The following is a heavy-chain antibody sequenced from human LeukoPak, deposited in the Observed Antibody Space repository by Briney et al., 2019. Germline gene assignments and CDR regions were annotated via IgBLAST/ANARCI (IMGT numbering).Heavy chain of an antibody. CDR1: GYSISSGYY. Sequence: PSETLSLTCAVSGYSISSGYYWGWIRQPPGKGLEWIGSIYHSGGTYYNPSLKSRVTISVDTSKNQFSLELSSVTAADTAVYYCARHLKPNFWSGYLRHLDYWGQGTLVTVSS. CDR3: ARHLKPNFWSGYLRHLDY. J-gene: IGHJ4*02. CDR2: IYHSGGT. V-gene: IGHV4-38-2*01. D-gene: IGHD3-3*01.